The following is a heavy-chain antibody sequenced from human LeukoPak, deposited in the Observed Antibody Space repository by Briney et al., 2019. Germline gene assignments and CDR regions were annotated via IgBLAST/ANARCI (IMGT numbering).Heavy chain of an antibody. Sequence: SETLSLTCTVSGGSISSGSYYWSWIRQPAGKGLEWIGRIYTSGSTNYNPSLKSRVTISVDTSKNQFSLKLSSVTAADTAVYYCAREGAGHSSGWFLDDAFDIWGQGTMVTVSS. D-gene: IGHD6-19*01. V-gene: IGHV4-61*02. CDR2: IYTSGST. J-gene: IGHJ3*02. CDR1: GGSISSGSYY. CDR3: AREGAGHSSGWFLDDAFDI.